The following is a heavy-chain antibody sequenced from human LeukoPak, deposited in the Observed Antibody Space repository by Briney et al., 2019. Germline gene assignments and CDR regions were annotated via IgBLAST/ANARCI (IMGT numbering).Heavy chain of an antibody. D-gene: IGHD3-16*01. CDR2: IYSGGST. V-gene: IGHV3-53*04. Sequence: GGSLRLSCAASGFTVSSNYMSWVRQAPGKGLEWVSIIYSGGSTYYAESVKGRFTISRHNSKNTLYLQMSSLRAEDTAVYYCAREVGGSAFDIWGQGTMVTVSS. CDR1: GFTVSSNY. CDR3: AREVGGSAFDI. J-gene: IGHJ3*02.